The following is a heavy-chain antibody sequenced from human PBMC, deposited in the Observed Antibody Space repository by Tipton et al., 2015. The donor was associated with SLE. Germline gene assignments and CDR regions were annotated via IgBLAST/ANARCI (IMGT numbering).Heavy chain of an antibody. J-gene: IGHJ6*02. CDR1: GYTFTSYD. CDR3: ARGPYDVLTGLYVLDV. Sequence: QLVQSGAEVKKPGASVKVSCKASGYTFTSYDINWVRQATGQGLEWMGWMNPDSGDTGYAQKFQGRVTMTRNTSINTAYMELSSLRSEDTAIYYCARGPYDVLTGLYVLDVWGQGTTVTVSS. D-gene: IGHD3-9*01. CDR2: MNPDSGDT. V-gene: IGHV1-8*01.